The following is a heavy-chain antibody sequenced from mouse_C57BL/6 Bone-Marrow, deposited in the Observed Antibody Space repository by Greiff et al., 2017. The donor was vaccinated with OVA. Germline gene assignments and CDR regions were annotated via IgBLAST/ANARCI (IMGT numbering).Heavy chain of an antibody. CDR3: AMCYGNYFAY. J-gene: IGHJ3*01. V-gene: IGHV1-63*01. CDR1: GYTFTNYW. CDR2: IYPGGGYT. Sequence: QVHVKQSGAELVRPGTSVKMSCKASGYTFTNYWIGWAKQRPGHGLEWIGDIYPGGGYTNYNEKFKGKATLTADKSSSTAYMQFSSLTSEDSAIYYCAMCYGNYFAYWGQGTLVTVSA. D-gene: IGHD2-1*01.